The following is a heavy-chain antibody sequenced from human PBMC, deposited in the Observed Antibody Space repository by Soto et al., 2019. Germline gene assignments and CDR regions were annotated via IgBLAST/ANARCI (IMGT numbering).Heavy chain of an antibody. D-gene: IGHD5-12*01. Sequence: QVHLVESGGGVVQPGRSLRLSCAASGFTFSTYGMHWVRQAPGKGLEWAAVIWYDGRNKYYADSVKGRFTISRDNSKNTLYLQMNSLRAEDTAVYYCARDFNVEQEWPRSELDHWGQGTLVTVSS. CDR2: IWYDGRNK. J-gene: IGHJ4*02. V-gene: IGHV3-33*01. CDR3: ARDFNVEQEWPRSELDH. CDR1: GFTFSTYG.